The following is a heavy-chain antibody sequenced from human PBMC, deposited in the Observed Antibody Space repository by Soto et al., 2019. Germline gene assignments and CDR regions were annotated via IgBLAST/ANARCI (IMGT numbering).Heavy chain of an antibody. CDR2: ICPGYSNI. CDR3: ARRHYCRGDCTINHDYYYGMDV. J-gene: IGHJ6*02. D-gene: IGHD2-21*02. CDR1: GYIFTDHC. V-gene: IGHV5-51*01. Sequence: PGESLKISCKGSGYIFTDHCIVWVRQMAGKGLEWVGIICPGYSNIIYSPSVQGQVTISADMSISTAYLQWSSLKASDTAIYYCARRHYCRGDCTINHDYYYGMDVWGQGTTVTVSS.